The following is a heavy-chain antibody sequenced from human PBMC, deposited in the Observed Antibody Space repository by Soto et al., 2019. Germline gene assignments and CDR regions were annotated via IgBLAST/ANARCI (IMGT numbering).Heavy chain of an antibody. CDR1: GFTFSSYA. CDR2: ISGSGGST. Sequence: GGSLRLSCAASGFTFSSYAMSWVRQAPGKGLEWVSAISGSGGSTYYADSVKGRFTISRDNSKDTLYLQMNSLRAEDTAVYYCAKDLGYSSSWFDYWGQGTLVTVSS. V-gene: IGHV3-23*01. D-gene: IGHD6-13*01. CDR3: AKDLGYSSSWFDY. J-gene: IGHJ4*02.